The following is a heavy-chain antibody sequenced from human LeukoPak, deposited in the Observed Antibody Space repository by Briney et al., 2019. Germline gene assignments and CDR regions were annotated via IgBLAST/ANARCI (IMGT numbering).Heavy chain of an antibody. V-gene: IGHV1-69*04. J-gene: IGHJ5*02. D-gene: IGHD3-10*01. CDR1: GVTFSSYA. CDR2: IIPIFGIA. CDR3: ARGRTPYGSGRYNWFDP. Sequence: GASVKVSCKASGVTFSSYAISWVRQAPGQGLEWMGRIIPIFGIANYAQKVQGRVTITADKSTSTAYMELSSLRSEDTAVYYCARGRTPYGSGRYNWFDPWGQGTLVTVSS.